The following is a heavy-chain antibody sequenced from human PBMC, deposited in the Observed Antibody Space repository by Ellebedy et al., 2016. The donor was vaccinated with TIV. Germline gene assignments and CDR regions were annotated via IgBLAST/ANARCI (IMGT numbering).Heavy chain of an antibody. J-gene: IGHJ4*02. Sequence: PGGSLRLSCAASGFTFSDYWMDRVRQAPGKGLEWVANINQDGSEKYYVDSVKGRFTVSRDNAKNSLYLQMNSLRVEDTAMYYCSISLNFWGQGTLVTVSS. CDR3: SISLNF. V-gene: IGHV3-7*01. CDR2: INQDGSEK. CDR1: GFTFSDYW.